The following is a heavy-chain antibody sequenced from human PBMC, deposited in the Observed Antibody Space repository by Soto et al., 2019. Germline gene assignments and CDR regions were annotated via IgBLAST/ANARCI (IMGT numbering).Heavy chain of an antibody. CDR2: IRSKANSYAT. J-gene: IGHJ4*02. D-gene: IGHD3-10*01. V-gene: IGHV3-73*01. CDR1: GFTFSGSA. CDR3: TRLLDGSGSYSGPDDY. Sequence: PGGSLRLSCAASGFTFSGSAMHWVRQASGKGLEWVGRIRSKANSYATAYAASVKGRFTISRDDSKNTAYLQMNSLKTEDTAVYYCTRLLDGSGSYSGPDDYWGQGTLVTVSS.